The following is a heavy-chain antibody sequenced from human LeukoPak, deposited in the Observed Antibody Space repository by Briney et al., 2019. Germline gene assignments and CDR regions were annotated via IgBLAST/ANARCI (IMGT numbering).Heavy chain of an antibody. V-gene: IGHV1-18*01. J-gene: IGHJ4*02. CDR3: ARDILRGDY. Sequence: ASVKVSCKASGGTFSSYAISWVRQAPGQGLEWMGWISAYNGNTNYAQKLQGRVTMTTDTSTSTAYTELRSLRSDDTAVYYCARDILRGDYWGQGTLVTVSS. CDR1: GGTFSSYA. D-gene: IGHD3-10*01. CDR2: ISAYNGNT.